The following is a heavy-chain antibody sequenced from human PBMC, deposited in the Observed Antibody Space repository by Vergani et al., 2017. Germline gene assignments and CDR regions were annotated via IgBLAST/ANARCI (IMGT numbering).Heavy chain of an antibody. J-gene: IGHJ5*02. Sequence: QLQLQESVPGLSKPSETLPLTCTVSDASISSSSYYWGWMRQPPGKGLEVIGGIYYSGSTYYTPSLKSRVTISVDTSKNQFSLKLSSVTAADAAVYYCARHVRLNSWFDPWAQRTLVTVSS. V-gene: IGHV4-39*01. CDR2: IYYSGST. CDR3: ARHVRLNSWFDP. CDR1: DASISSSSYY.